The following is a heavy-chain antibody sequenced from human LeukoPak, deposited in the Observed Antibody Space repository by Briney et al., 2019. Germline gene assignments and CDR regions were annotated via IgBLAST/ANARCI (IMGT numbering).Heavy chain of an antibody. CDR1: GFTLGDHA. V-gene: IGHV3-49*04. CDR2: IRSKAYGGTT. Sequence: GGSLRLSCTASGFTLGDHAMSWVRQAPGKGLEWVGFIRSKAYGGTTEYAASVEGRFTISRDDYKSIAYLQMNSLKTEDTAVYFCTRAYDSSGYFGDYWGQGTLVTVSS. J-gene: IGHJ4*02. D-gene: IGHD3-22*01. CDR3: TRAYDSSGYFGDY.